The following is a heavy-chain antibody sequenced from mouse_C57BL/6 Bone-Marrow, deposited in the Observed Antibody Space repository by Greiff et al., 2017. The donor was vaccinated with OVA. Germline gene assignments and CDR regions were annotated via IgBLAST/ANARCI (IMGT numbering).Heavy chain of an antibody. CDR2: LSSGGSYT. J-gene: IGHJ3*01. V-gene: IGHV5-6*01. Sequence: EVKLVESGGDLVKPGGSLKLSCAASGFTFSSYGMSWVRQTPDKRLEWVATLSSGGSYTYYPDSVKGRFTISRDNAKTTLYLQMSSLKSEDTAMYYCASYYLFAYWGQGTLVTVSA. CDR3: ASYYLFAY. CDR1: GFTFSSYG. D-gene: IGHD1-1*01.